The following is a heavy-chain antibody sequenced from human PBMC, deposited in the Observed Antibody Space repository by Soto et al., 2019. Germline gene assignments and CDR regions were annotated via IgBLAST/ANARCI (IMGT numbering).Heavy chain of an antibody. CDR1: GFTFSSYA. Sequence: GGSLRLSCAASGFTFSSYAMNWVRQAPGKGLEWVSTISGSGGSTYYADSVRGRFTISRDNSKNTLYLQMDSLRAEDTAVYYCAKGVSRSDSYGMDVWSQGTTVTAP. CDR3: AKGVSRSDSYGMDV. J-gene: IGHJ6*02. V-gene: IGHV3-23*01. CDR2: ISGSGGST. D-gene: IGHD3-10*01.